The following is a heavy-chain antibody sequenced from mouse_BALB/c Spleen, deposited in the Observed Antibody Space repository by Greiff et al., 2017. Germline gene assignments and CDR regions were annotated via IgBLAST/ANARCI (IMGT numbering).Heavy chain of an antibody. CDR3: ARDDYDGGYYAMDY. CDR2: IWGDGST. D-gene: IGHD2-4*01. V-gene: IGHV2-6-7*01. CDR1: GFSLTGYG. Sequence: QVQLQQSGPGLVAPSQSLSITCTVSGFSLTGYGVNWVRQPPGKGLEWLGMIWGDGSTNYNSALMSRLSISKDNSKSQVFLKMNSLQTDDTAMYCCARDDYDGGYYAMDYWGQGTSVTVSS. J-gene: IGHJ4*01.